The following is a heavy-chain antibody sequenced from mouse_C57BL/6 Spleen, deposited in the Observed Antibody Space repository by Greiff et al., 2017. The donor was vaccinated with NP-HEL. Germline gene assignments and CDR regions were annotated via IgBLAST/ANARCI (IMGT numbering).Heavy chain of an antibody. CDR2: IDPETGGT. J-gene: IGHJ3*01. Sequence: VKLQESGAELVRPGASVTLSCKASGYTFTDYEMHWVKQTPVHGLEWIGAIDPETGGTAYNQKFKGKAILTADKSSSTAYMELRSLTSEDSAVYYCTRGLYGNPWFAYWGQGTLVTVSA. D-gene: IGHD2-1*01. V-gene: IGHV1-15*01. CDR3: TRGLYGNPWFAY. CDR1: GYTFTDYE.